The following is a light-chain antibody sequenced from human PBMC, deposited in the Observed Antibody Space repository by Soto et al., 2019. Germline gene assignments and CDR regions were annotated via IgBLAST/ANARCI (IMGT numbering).Light chain of an antibody. CDR1: QSVSSSY. J-gene: IGKJ5*01. CDR3: QQYNHWPIT. CDR2: GAS. Sequence: EIVLTQSPGTLSLSPGERATLSCRASQSVSSSYLVWYQQKPGQAPRLLIYGASTRATGIPARFSGSGSGTEFTLTISSLQSEDFAVYDCQQYNHWPITFGQGTRLEIK. V-gene: IGKV3-15*01.